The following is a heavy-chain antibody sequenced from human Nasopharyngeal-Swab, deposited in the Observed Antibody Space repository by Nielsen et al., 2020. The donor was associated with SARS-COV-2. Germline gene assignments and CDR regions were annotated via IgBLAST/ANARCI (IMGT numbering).Heavy chain of an antibody. V-gene: IGHV3-48*03. CDR2: ISSSGSTI. J-gene: IGHJ6*02. Sequence: GESLKISCAASGFTFSSYEMNWVRQAPGEGLEWVSYISSSGSTIYYADSVKGRFTISRDNAKNSLYLQMNSLRAEDTAVYYCARTNSPYYYYGMDVWGQGTTVTVSS. D-gene: IGHD1-1*01. CDR3: ARTNSPYYYYGMDV. CDR1: GFTFSSYE.